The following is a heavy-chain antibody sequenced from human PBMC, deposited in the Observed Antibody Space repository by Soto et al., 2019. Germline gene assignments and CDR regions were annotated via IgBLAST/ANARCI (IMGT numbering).Heavy chain of an antibody. V-gene: IGHV2-70*01. CDR1: GFSLSTSGMC. J-gene: IGHJ4*02. D-gene: IGHD6-6*01. CDR3: ARIRSPYSSSSGGFDY. Sequence: SGPTLVNPTQTLTLTCTFSGFSLSTSGMCVSWIRQPPGKALEWLALIDWDDDKYYSTSLKTRLTISKDTSKNQVVLTMTNMDPVDTATYYCARIRSPYSSSSGGFDYWGQGTLVTVS. CDR2: IDWDDDK.